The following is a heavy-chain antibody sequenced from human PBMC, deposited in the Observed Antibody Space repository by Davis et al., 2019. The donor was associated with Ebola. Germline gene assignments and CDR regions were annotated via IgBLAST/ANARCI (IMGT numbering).Heavy chain of an antibody. CDR1: GFTFSNAW. V-gene: IGHV3-15*01. CDR3: TTERMLWFRELLS. J-gene: IGHJ4*02. CDR2: IKSKTDGGTT. D-gene: IGHD3-10*01. Sequence: GESLKISCAASGFTFSNAWMSWVRQAPGKGLEWVGRIKSKTDGGTTDYAAPEKGRFTISRDDSKNTLYLQMNSLKTEDTAVYYCTTERMLWFRELLSWGQGTLVTVSS.